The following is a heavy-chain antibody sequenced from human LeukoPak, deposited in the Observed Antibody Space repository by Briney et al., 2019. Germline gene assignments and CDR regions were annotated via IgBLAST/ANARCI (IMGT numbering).Heavy chain of an antibody. D-gene: IGHD3-9*01. CDR1: GGSISSYN. CDR3: ARAHIDYDILTNDAFDI. Sequence: TSETLSLTCTVSGGSISSYNWSWIRQPPGKGLEWIGYIYYSGSTNYNPSLKSRVTISVDTSKNQFSLKLSSVTAADTAVYYCARAHIDYDILTNDAFDIWGQGTMVTVSS. V-gene: IGHV4-59*01. CDR2: IYYSGST. J-gene: IGHJ3*02.